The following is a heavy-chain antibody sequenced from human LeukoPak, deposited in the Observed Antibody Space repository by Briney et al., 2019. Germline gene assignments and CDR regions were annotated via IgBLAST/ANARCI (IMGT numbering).Heavy chain of an antibody. V-gene: IGHV4-34*01. CDR3: ARTYYDFWSGYLYYFDY. Sequence: PSETLSLTCAVYGGSFSGYYWSWIRQPPGEGLEWIGEINHSGSTNYNPSLKSRVTISVDTSKNQFSLKLSSVTAADTAVYYCARTYYDFWSGYLYYFDYWGQGTLVTVSS. J-gene: IGHJ4*02. CDR2: INHSGST. D-gene: IGHD3-3*01. CDR1: GGSFSGYY.